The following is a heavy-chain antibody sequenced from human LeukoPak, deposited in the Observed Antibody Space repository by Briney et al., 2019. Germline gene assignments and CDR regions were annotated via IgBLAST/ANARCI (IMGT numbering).Heavy chain of an antibody. J-gene: IGHJ4*02. Sequence: PSETLSLTCTVSGGSISSYYWSWIRQPPGKGLEWIGYIYYSGSTSYNPSLKSRVTISVDTSKKQFSLKLSSVTAADTAVYYCARGYDGDYVYWGQGTLVTVSS. CDR1: GGSISSYY. D-gene: IGHD4-17*01. V-gene: IGHV4-59*01. CDR3: ARGYDGDYVY. CDR2: IYYSGST.